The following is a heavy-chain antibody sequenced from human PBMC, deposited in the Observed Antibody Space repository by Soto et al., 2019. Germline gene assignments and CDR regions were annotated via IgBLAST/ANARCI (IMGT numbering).Heavy chain of an antibody. V-gene: IGHV1-3*01. CDR2: INPGNGNT. CDR1: GYTFTSYG. Sequence: ASVKVSCKASGYTFTSYGMNWVRQAPGRGLEWMGWINPGNGNTKYSQKFQGRVTMTEDTSTDTAYMELSSLRSEDTAVYYCATGLKRFTIYYFDYWGQGTLVTVSS. J-gene: IGHJ4*02. D-gene: IGHD3-3*01. CDR3: ATGLKRFTIYYFDY.